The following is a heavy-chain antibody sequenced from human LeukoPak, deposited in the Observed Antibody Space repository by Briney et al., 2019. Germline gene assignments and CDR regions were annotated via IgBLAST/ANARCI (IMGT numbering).Heavy chain of an antibody. CDR2: MNPNSGNT. J-gene: IGHJ6*02. CDR1: GYTFTSYD. D-gene: IGHD3-3*01. CDR3: ARSVYDFWSGYYTGYYYYGMDV. Sequence: ASVKVSCKASGYTFTSYDINWVRQATGQGLEWMGWMNPNSGNTGYAQKFQGRVTMTRNTSISTAYMELSSLRSEDTAVYYCARSVYDFWSGYYTGYYYYGMDVWGQGTTVTVSS. V-gene: IGHV1-8*01.